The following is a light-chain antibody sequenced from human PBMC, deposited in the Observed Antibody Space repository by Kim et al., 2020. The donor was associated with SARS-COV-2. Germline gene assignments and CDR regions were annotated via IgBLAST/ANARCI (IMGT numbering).Light chain of an antibody. J-gene: IGKJ2*01. V-gene: IGKV3-20*01. CDR2: SAS. CDR3: QRYGGSPPYT. Sequence: PGERATLSCGASQSVTGNYLAWYQQKPGQAPRFLIYSASTRATGVPDRFSGSGSGTNFSLTISRLEPEDFAVYYCQRYGGSPPYTYGQGTKLEI. CDR1: QSVTGNY.